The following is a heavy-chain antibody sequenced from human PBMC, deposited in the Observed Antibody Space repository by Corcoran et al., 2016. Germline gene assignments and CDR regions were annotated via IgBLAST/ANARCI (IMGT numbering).Heavy chain of an antibody. CDR2: IIPIFGTA. CDR1: GGTFSSYA. CDR3: FGGGDCYNEAAFDI. V-gene: IGHV1-69*01. J-gene: IGHJ3*02. Sequence: QVQLVQSGAEVKKPGSSVKVSCKASGGTFSSYAISWVRQAPGQGLEWMGGIIPIFGTANYAQKFQGRVTITADESTSTAYMELSSLRSEDTAGSCWFGGGDCYNEAAFDIWGQGTMVTVSS. D-gene: IGHD3-16*01.